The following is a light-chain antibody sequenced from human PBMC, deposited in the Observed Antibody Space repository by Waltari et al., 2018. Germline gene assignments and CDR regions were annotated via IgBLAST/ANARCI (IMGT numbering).Light chain of an antibody. CDR1: QSLSSN. CDR3: QERGRT. J-gene: IGKJ1*01. Sequence: IVMTQSPATLSVSPGEGATLSCKASQSLSSNLAWYQQKPGQLPRLLIYGASTRATGIPARCSGSGSGTEFTRTISSLQAEDFAVYYCQERGRTFGQGTKVEIK. V-gene: IGKV3-15*01. CDR2: GAS.